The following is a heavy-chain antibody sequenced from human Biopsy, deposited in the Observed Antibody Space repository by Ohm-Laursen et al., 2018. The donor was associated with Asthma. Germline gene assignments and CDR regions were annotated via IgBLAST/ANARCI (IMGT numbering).Heavy chain of an antibody. CDR2: ISKGASTQ. CDR1: GFSFSNLD. V-gene: IGHV3-30*03. D-gene: IGHD3-10*01. Sequence: SLRLSCTAGGFSFSNLDIYWVRQAPGKGLEWVGVISKGASTQDYADSVKGRFTIARYNSKNTLYLQINSLREEDTPVYYCVRSGSDDGFDIWGQGTVVSVSS. CDR3: VRSGSDDGFDI. J-gene: IGHJ3*02.